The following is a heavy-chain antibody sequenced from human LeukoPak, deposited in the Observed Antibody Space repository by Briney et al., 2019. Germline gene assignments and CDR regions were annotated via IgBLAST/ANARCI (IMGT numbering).Heavy chain of an antibody. CDR2: IYPRDGST. V-gene: IGHV1-46*01. CDR1: GYTFTSNY. J-gene: IGHJ4*02. CDR3: ARDLFRLLGYCSSTSCSLDY. Sequence: ASVKVSCKAFGYTFTSNYIHWVRQAPGQGLEWMGMIYPRDGSTSYAQKFQGRVTVTRDTSTSTVHMELRSLRSDDTAVYYCARDLFRLLGYCSSTSCSLDYWGQGTLVTVSS. D-gene: IGHD2-2*01.